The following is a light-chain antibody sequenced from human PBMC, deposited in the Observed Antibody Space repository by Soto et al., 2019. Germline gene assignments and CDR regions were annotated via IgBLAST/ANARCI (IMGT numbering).Light chain of an antibody. Sequence: DTQMTQSPSTQSAAVADSVTITCRASQSIRRWLAWYQQKPGKSPKLLIYEASSLESGVPSRFSGSGSGTEFTLTISSLQPDDFATYYCQHYSSYSITFGQGTRREIK. CDR1: QSIRRW. CDR2: EAS. V-gene: IGKV1-5*01. CDR3: QHYSSYSIT. J-gene: IGKJ5*01.